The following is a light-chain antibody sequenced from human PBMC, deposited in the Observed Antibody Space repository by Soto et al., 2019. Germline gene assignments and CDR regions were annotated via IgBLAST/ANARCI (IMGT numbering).Light chain of an antibody. J-gene: IGLJ2*01. Sequence: QSVLTQPASVSGSPGQSITIPCTGTTTDVGGYNYVSWYQQHPGKAPKLLIYEVSNRPSGVSDRFSGSKSGNTASLTISGRQAEDEADYYCSSYTSSSTWVFGGGTKLTVL. CDR2: EVS. CDR3: SSYTSSSTWV. CDR1: TTDVGGYNY. V-gene: IGLV2-14*01.